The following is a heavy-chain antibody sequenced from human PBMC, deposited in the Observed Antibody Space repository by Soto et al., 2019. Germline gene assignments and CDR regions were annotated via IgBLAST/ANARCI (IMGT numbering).Heavy chain of an antibody. CDR3: AHRSRGYAYYFDQ. Sequence: QITLKESGPTLVKPTQTLTLTCSFSGFSLSTRGVGVGWIRQPPGKALEWLALIFWDDDKWYSPSLRSRLTIIEDPSKHQVVLTMTNMDSVDTATYYCAHRSRGYAYYFDQWGQGTLVTVSS. CDR1: GFSLSTRGVG. V-gene: IGHV2-5*02. J-gene: IGHJ4*02. CDR2: IFWDDDK. D-gene: IGHD5-12*01.